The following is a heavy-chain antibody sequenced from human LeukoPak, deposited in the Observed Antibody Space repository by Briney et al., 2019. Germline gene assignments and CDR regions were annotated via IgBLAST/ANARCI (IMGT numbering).Heavy chain of an antibody. V-gene: IGHV3-23*01. CDR1: GFPFSSYA. J-gene: IGHJ4*02. D-gene: IGHD1-26*01. CDR3: ARDPSNSGIYYVLDY. Sequence: GGSLRLSCAASGFPFSSYAMSWVRQAPGKGLEWVSAISGSGGSTYYADSVKGRFTISRDTSKNTLFLRMNSLRPEDTAVYYCARDPSNSGIYYVLDYWGQGTLVTVSS. CDR2: ISGSGGST.